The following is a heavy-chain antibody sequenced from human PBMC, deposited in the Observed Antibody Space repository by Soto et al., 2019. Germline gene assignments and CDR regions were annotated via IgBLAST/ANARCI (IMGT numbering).Heavy chain of an antibody. J-gene: IGHJ5*02. CDR2: IYYSGST. V-gene: IGHV4-59*12. CDR3: ARASSSSWYLWFDP. CDR1: GGSISSYY. Sequence: SETLSLTCTVSGGSISSYYWSWIRQPPGKGLEWIGYIYYSGSTYYNPSLKSRVTISIDRSKNQFSLKLSSVTAADTAVYYCARASSSSWYLWFDPWGQGTLVTVS. D-gene: IGHD6-13*01.